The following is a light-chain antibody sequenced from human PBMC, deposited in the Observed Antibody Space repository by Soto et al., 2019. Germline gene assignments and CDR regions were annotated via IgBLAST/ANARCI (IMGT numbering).Light chain of an antibody. CDR2: GAS. CDR1: QSVP. V-gene: IGKV3-20*01. CDR3: QQYGRSPRT. Sequence: EIVLTQSPGTLSLSPGERATLSCMASQSVPLGWYQQKPGQAPRLLIFGASHRATGIPDRFSGSGSGTDFTLTISNLEPEDFAVYYCQQYGRSPRTFGQGTRVEIK. J-gene: IGKJ5*01.